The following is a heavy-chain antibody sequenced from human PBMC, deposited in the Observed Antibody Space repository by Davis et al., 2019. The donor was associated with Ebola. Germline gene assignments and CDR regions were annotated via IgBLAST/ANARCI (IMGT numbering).Heavy chain of an antibody. J-gene: IGHJ6*02. CDR2: INHSGST. Sequence: SETLSLTCAVYGGSFSGYYWSWIRQPPGKGLEWIGEINHSGSTNYNPSLKSRVTISVDTSKNQFSLQLNSVTPEDTAVYYCARDKGWLQLRYYYGMDVWGQGTTVTVSS. CDR1: GGSFSGYY. D-gene: IGHD5-24*01. CDR3: ARDKGWLQLRYYYGMDV. V-gene: IGHV4-34*01.